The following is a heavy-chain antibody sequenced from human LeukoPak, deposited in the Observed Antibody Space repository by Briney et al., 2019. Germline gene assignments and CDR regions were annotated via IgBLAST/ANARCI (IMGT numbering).Heavy chain of an antibody. D-gene: IGHD2-15*01. Sequence: PGGSLRLSCAASGFTFSSYAMSWVRQAPGKGLEWVSAISGSGGSTYYADSVKGRFTISRDNSKNTLYLQRNSLRAEDTAVYYCAKGGPNCSGGSCYYYYYMDVWGKGTTVTVSS. CDR1: GFTFSSYA. V-gene: IGHV3-23*01. J-gene: IGHJ6*03. CDR3: AKGGPNCSGGSCYYYYYMDV. CDR2: ISGSGGST.